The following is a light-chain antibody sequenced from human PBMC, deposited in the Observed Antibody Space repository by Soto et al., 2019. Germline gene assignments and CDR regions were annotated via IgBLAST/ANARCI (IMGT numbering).Light chain of an antibody. V-gene: IGLV2-8*01. CDR3: SSHAGINNVV. CDR2: EVT. Sequence: QSALTQPTSASGSPGQSVTISCTGTSSDVGGYNYVSWYQQHPGKAPKLIIYEVTKRPSGVPDRFSGSKSGNTASLTVSGLQAEDEADYYCSSHAGINNVVFGGGTKLTVL. CDR1: SSDVGGYNY. J-gene: IGLJ3*02.